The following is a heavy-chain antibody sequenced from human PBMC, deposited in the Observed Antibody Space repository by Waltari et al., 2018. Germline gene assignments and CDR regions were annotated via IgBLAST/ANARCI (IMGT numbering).Heavy chain of an antibody. CDR3: ARANGGMAARKNKYNWFDP. Sequence: QVQLQQWGAGLLKPSETLSLTCAVYGGSFSGFYWSWIRQPPGKGLEWIGEINHSGSTNYRRYLKGRVTLSVDTSKNQFSLKLSSVTAADTAVYFCARANGGMAARKNKYNWFDPWGQGTLVTVSS. CDR2: INHSGST. D-gene: IGHD6-6*01. CDR1: GGSFSGFY. J-gene: IGHJ5*02. V-gene: IGHV4-34*01.